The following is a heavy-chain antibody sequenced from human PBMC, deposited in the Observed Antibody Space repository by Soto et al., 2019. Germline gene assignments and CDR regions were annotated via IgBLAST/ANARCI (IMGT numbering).Heavy chain of an antibody. D-gene: IGHD6-19*01. Sequence: GASVKVSCKVSGCTLTELSMHWVRQAPGKGLEWMGGFDPEDGETIYAQKFQGRVAMTEDTSTDTAYMELSSLRSEDTAVYYCATELAGYSSGWFGAFDIWGQGTMVTVSS. V-gene: IGHV1-24*01. CDR2: FDPEDGET. CDR1: GCTLTELS. J-gene: IGHJ3*02. CDR3: ATELAGYSSGWFGAFDI.